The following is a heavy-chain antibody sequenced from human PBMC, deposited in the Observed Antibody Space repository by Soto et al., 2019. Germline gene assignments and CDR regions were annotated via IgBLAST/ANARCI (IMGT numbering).Heavy chain of an antibody. V-gene: IGHV4-59*01. CDR3: ASSELATLRDTEYFHH. Sequence: PSETLSLTCTVSNDSIRRYYWSWIRQPPGRGLEWIGYAFHTGGTNYNPSLKSRVTISVDSSKSQFALKLTSVTAADTAVYFCASSELATLRDTEYFHHWGQGTLVTVS. D-gene: IGHD5-12*01. CDR2: AFHTGGT. CDR1: NDSIRRYY. J-gene: IGHJ1*01.